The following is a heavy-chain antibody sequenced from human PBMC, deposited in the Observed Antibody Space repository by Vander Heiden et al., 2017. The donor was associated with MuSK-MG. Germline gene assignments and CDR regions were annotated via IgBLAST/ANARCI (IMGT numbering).Heavy chain of an antibody. D-gene: IGHD4-4*01. CDR2: IIPIFGTA. CDR1: GGTFSTYA. CDR3: ARGRTTVTTRGNWFDP. V-gene: IGHV1-69*06. J-gene: IGHJ5*02. Sequence: QVQLVQSGAEVTKPGSSVKVTCKASGGTFSTYAISWGRRAPGQGLEWMGGIIPIFGTANYAQKFQGRVTITADKSTSTADMELSSLRSEDTAVYYCARGRTTVTTRGNWFDPWGQGTLVTVSS.